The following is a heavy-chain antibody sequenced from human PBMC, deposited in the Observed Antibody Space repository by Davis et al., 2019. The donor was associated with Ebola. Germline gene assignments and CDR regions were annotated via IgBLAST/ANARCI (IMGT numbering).Heavy chain of an antibody. Sequence: SGPTLVKHTQTLTLTCTFSGFSLSTSGVGVGWIRQPPGKALEWLALIYWDDDKRYSPSLKSRLSITKDTSKNQVFLTMTNMDHVDTATYYCAKFRSDDAFDVWGPGTMVTVSS. J-gene: IGHJ3*01. V-gene: IGHV2-5*02. CDR2: IYWDDDK. CDR1: GFSLSTSGVG. CDR3: AKFRSDDAFDV.